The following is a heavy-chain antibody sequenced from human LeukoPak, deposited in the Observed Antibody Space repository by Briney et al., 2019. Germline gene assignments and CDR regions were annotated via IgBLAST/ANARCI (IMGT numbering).Heavy chain of an antibody. J-gene: IGHJ6*04. D-gene: IGHD3-10*02. CDR3: AELGITMIGGV. CDR2: ITSSGRYI. Sequence: GGSLRLSCAASGFTFSSYSMNWVRQAPGKGLEWVSSITSSGRYIYYADSVKGRFTISRDNAKNSLYLQMNSLRAEDTAVYYCAELGITMIGGVWGKGTTVTISS. CDR1: GFTFSSYS. V-gene: IGHV3-21*01.